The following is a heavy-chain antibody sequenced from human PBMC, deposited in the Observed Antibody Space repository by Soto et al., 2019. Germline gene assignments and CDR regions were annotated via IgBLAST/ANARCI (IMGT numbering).Heavy chain of an antibody. CDR2: IYHSGST. V-gene: IGHV4-4*02. D-gene: IGHD2-2*01. Sequence: SETLSLTCAVSGGSISSSNWWSWVRQPPGKGLEWIGEIYHSGSTNYNPSLKSRVTISVDKSKNQFSLKLSSVTAADTAVYYCARSGIVLVPAAMRYYYYGMDVWGQGTTVTVSS. CDR1: GGSISSSNW. J-gene: IGHJ6*02. CDR3: ARSGIVLVPAAMRYYYYGMDV.